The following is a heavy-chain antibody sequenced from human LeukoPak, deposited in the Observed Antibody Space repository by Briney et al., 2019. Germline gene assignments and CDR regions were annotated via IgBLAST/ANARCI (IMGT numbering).Heavy chain of an antibody. V-gene: IGHV4-59*01. CDR1: GGSISSYY. D-gene: IGHD3-10*01. CDR3: ARDRGFGELFRGYSDY. J-gene: IGHJ4*02. Sequence: PSETLSLTCTVSGGSISSYYWSWIRQPPGKGLEWIGYIYYSGSTNYNPSLKSRVTISVDTSKNQFSLKLSSVTAADTAVYYCARDRGFGELFRGYSDYWGQGTLVTVSS. CDR2: IYYSGST.